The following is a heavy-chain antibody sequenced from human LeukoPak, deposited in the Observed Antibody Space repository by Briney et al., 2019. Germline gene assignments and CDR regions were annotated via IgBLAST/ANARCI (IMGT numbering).Heavy chain of an antibody. J-gene: IGHJ4*02. CDR2: ISSSGSTI. CDR1: GFTFSSYG. D-gene: IGHD3-10*01. Sequence: GGFLRLSCAASGFTFSSYGMNWVRQAPGKGLEWVSYISSSGSTIYYADSVKGRFTISRDNAKNSLYLQMNSLRAEDTAVYYCARDGVRGVIANYWGQGTLVTVSS. CDR3: ARDGVRGVIANY. V-gene: IGHV3-48*03.